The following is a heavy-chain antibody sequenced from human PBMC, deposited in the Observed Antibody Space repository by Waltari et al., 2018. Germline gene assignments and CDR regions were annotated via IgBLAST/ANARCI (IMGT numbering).Heavy chain of an antibody. Sequence: QVQLVQSGAEVKKPGASVKVSCKASGYTFTGYYMHWVVQAPGQGLEWMGRINPTRGGTNYEQKTQGRVTMTRETSISTAYMERSRLRSDDTAVYYCARVNIVVVPATDFWGQGTLVTVSS. J-gene: IGHJ4*02. V-gene: IGHV1-2*02. CDR1: GYTFTGYY. CDR2: INPTRGGT. CDR3: ARVNIVVVPATDF. D-gene: IGHD2-2*01.